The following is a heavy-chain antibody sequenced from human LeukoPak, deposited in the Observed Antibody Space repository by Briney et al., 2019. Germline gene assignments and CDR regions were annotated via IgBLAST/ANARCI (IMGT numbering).Heavy chain of an antibody. CDR1: GYTFTSYG. V-gene: IGHV1-18*01. Sequence: GASVKVSCKASGYTFTSYGISWVRQAPGQGLEWMGWISAYNGNTNYAQKLQGRVTMTTDTSTSTAYMELRSLRSDDTAVYYCARGRSSGWYDYYYYGMDAWGQGLTDTDSS. J-gene: IGHJ6*02. D-gene: IGHD6-19*01. CDR3: ARGRSSGWYDYYYYGMDA. CDR2: ISAYNGNT.